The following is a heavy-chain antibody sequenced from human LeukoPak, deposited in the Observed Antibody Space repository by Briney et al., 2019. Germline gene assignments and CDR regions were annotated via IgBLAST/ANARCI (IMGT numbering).Heavy chain of an antibody. CDR1: GDSVSSNSVA. CDR2: IYYRSKWYN. V-gene: IGHV6-1*01. CDR3: ARERGGNNYGYVFEY. Sequence: SQTLSLTCAISGDSVSSNSVAWNWIRQSPSRGLEWLGRIYYRSKWYNDYAVSVESRITINPDTTKNRFSLQLNSVTPEDTAVYYCARERGGNNYGYVFEYWGQGTLVTVSS. D-gene: IGHD5-18*01. J-gene: IGHJ4*02.